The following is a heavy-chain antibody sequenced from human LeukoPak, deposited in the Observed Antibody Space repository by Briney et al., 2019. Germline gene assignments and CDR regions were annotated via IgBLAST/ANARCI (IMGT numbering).Heavy chain of an antibody. CDR1: GYTFTTYG. J-gene: IGHJ4*02. D-gene: IGHD3-3*01. Sequence: ASMKVSCKASGYTFTTYGITWVRQAPGQGLEWMGWISGYNSNTNYAQKFQGRVTMTTDTSTSTAYMELRSLRSDDTAMYYCARDPTEDFWSGYYAYFDYWGQGTLVTVSS. CDR3: ARDPTEDFWSGYYAYFDY. CDR2: ISGYNSNT. V-gene: IGHV1-18*01.